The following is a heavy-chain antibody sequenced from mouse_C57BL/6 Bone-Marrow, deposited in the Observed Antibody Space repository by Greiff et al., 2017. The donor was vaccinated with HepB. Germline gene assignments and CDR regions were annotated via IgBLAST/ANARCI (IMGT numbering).Heavy chain of an antibody. CDR2: ISSGGSYT. CDR3: ARYERVYYYGSSYWFAY. Sequence: EVKLVESGGDLVKPGGSLKLSCAASGFTFSSYGMSWVRQTPDKRLEWVATISSGGSYTYYPDSVKGRFTISRDNAKNTLYLQMSSLKSEDTAMYYCARYERVYYYGSSYWFAYWGQGTLVTVSA. J-gene: IGHJ3*01. V-gene: IGHV5-6*01. D-gene: IGHD1-1*01. CDR1: GFTFSSYG.